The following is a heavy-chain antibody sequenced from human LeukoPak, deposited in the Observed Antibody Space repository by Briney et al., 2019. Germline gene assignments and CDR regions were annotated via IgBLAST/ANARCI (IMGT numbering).Heavy chain of an antibody. CDR1: GFTFSSYE. D-gene: IGHD5-24*01. J-gene: IGHJ4*02. Sequence: GGSLRLSCAASGFTFSSYEMNWVRQAPGKGLEWVSYISSSGSTIYYADSVKGRFTISRDNSKNTLYLQMSSLRAEDTAVYYCVKDPGRRDSYSHWGQGTLVTVSS. V-gene: IGHV3-48*03. CDR2: ISSSGSTI. CDR3: VKDPGRRDSYSH.